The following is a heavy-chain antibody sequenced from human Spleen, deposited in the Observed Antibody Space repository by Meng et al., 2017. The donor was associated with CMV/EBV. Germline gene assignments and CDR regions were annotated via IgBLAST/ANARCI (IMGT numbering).Heavy chain of an antibody. CDR3: GRGNLLYSSSAPLGY. CDR1: GGSMTSYY. D-gene: IGHD6-6*01. V-gene: IGHV4-59*01. J-gene: IGHJ4*02. CDR2: VYDSGFT. Sequence: TVSGGSMTSYYWTWIRQAPGKGLEWIGQVYDSGFTNYSPALKSRVTISVDTSKNQFSLRLSSVAAADTAVYYCGRGNLLYSSSAPLGYWGQGTLVTVSS.